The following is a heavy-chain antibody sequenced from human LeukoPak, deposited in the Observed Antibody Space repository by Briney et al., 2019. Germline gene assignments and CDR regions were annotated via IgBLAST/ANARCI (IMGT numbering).Heavy chain of an antibody. D-gene: IGHD3-10*01. CDR3: ARVRAPGSYSSAHLFDY. J-gene: IGHJ4*02. CDR2: INPNSGGT. Sequence: ASVKVSCKASGYTFTGYYMHWVRQAPGQGREWMGWINPNSGGTNYAQKFQGRVTMTRDTSISTAYMELSRLRSDDTAVYYCARVRAPGSYSSAHLFDYWGQGTLVTVSS. V-gene: IGHV1-2*02. CDR1: GYTFTGYY.